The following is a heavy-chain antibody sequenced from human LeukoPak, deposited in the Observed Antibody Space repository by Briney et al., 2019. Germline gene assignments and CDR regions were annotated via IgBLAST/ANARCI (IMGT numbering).Heavy chain of an antibody. J-gene: IGHJ4*02. CDR1: GFTFSSYG. D-gene: IGHD3-3*01. Sequence: GSLRLSCAASGFTFSSYGMSWVRQPPGKGLEWIGEINHSGSTNYNPSLKSRVTISVDTSKNQFSLKLSSVTAADTAVYYCARATIPYYDFWSGYYRGEYYFDYWGQGTLVTVSS. CDR3: ARATIPYYDFWSGYYRGEYYFDY. CDR2: INHSGST. V-gene: IGHV4-34*01.